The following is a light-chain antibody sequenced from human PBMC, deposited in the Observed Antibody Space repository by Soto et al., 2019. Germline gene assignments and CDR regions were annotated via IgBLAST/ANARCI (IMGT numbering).Light chain of an antibody. Sequence: DIPMAQSPSTLSASFGDRVTITCRASQSIRTWLAWYQQQPGKAPKLLIYDASTLESGVPSRFSGSGSGTEFTLTIRSLQPDDFATYYCQQYDTSSTFGQGTRLEIK. V-gene: IGKV1-5*01. CDR2: DAS. CDR3: QQYDTSST. J-gene: IGKJ5*01. CDR1: QSIRTW.